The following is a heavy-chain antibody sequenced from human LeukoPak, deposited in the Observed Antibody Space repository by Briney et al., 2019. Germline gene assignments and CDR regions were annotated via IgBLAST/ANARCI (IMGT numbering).Heavy chain of an antibody. CDR2: IYSSGRT. V-gene: IGHV3-53*04. Sequence: TGGSLGLSCAASGFTFSDYYMSWVRQAPGKGLEWVSLIYSSGRTYYVDSVKGRFTISRHNSNNTLDLQMNSLRPEDTAVYYCARGGVGSILRYAMDVWGPGTTVTVSS. D-gene: IGHD3-16*01. CDR1: GFTFSDYY. CDR3: ARGGVGSILRYAMDV. J-gene: IGHJ6*02.